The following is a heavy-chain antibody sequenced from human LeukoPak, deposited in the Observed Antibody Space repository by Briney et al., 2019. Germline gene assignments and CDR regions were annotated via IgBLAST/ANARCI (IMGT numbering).Heavy chain of an antibody. CDR3: ARDTNYDFWSGYSGPYNWFDP. V-gene: IGHV4-39*07. Sequence: SETLSLTCTVSGGSISSYYWGWIRQPPGKGLEWIGSIYYSGSTYYNPSLKSRVTISVDTSKNQFSLKLSSVTAADTAVYYCARDTNYDFWSGYSGPYNWFDPWGQGTLVTVSS. CDR2: IYYSGST. J-gene: IGHJ5*02. D-gene: IGHD3-3*01. CDR1: GGSISSYY.